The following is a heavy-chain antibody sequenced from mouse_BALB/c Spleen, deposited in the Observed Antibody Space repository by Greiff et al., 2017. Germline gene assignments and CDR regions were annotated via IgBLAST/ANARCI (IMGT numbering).Heavy chain of an antibody. D-gene: IGHD1-1*01. CDR2: ISYSGST. J-gene: IGHJ3*01. CDR3: ARRHYYGSSWFAY. Sequence: VQLKESGPGLVKPSQSLSLTCTVTGYSITSDYAWNWIRQFPGNKLEWMGYISYSGSTSYNPSLKSRISITRDTSKNQFFLQLNSVTTEDTATYYCARRHYYGSSWFAYWGQGTLVTVSA. CDR1: GYSITSDYA. V-gene: IGHV3-2*02.